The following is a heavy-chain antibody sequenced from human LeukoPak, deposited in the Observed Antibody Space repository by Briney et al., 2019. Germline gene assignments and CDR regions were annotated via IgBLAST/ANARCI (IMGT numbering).Heavy chain of an antibody. V-gene: IGHV1-2*02. CDR2: INPNSGGT. Sequence: ASVKLSCKASGYTVTGYYMHWGRQAPGQGLEWMGWINPNSGGTNYAQTFQGRVTMTTDTSISTAYRELSRLRSDDTAVYYCASGDCSSTGCYNWFDPWGQGTLVTVSS. CDR3: ASGDCSSTGCYNWFDP. J-gene: IGHJ5*02. D-gene: IGHD2-2*01. CDR1: GYTVTGYY.